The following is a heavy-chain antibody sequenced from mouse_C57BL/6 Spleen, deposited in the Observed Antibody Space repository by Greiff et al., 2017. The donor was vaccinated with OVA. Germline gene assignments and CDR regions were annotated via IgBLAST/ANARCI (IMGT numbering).Heavy chain of an antibody. D-gene: IGHD2-1*01. CDR3: ARFPAIYYGNYAWFAY. CDR2: INPNNGGT. J-gene: IGHJ3*01. Sequence: EVQLQQSGPELVKPGASVKISCKASGYTFTDYYMNWVKQSHGKSLEWIGDINPNNGGTSYNQKFKGKATLTVDKSSSTAYMELRSLTSEDSAVYYCARFPAIYYGNYAWFAYWGQGTLVTVSA. V-gene: IGHV1-26*01. CDR1: GYTFTDYY.